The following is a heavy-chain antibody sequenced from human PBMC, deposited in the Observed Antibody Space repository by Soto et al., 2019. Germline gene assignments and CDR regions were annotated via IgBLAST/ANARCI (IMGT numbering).Heavy chain of an antibody. CDR2: INTGNGNT. CDR1: GYSFTSHF. D-gene: IGHD3-22*01. Sequence: QVQLVQSGAEVKKPGASMKVSCRTSGYSFTSHFIHWVRQAPGQRLEWMGWINTGNGNTRYSENLEGRFTITRATSASTAYTELSSLRSADTAVYYCARDSYYYYDTSAYYSYRGQGTLVTVSS. J-gene: IGHJ4*02. CDR3: ARDSYYYYDTSAYYSY. V-gene: IGHV1-3*04.